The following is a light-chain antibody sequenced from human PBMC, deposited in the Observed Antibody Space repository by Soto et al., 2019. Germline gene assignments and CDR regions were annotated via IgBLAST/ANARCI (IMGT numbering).Light chain of an antibody. V-gene: IGKV1-39*01. CDR3: QQSYSTPPWT. CDR2: AAS. CDR1: QGISSY. Sequence: DIQMTQSPSSLSASVGDRVTITCRASQGISSYLNWYQQKPGKAPMLLIYAASSLQSGVPSRFSGSGSGTDFTLTISSLQPEDFATYYCQQSYSTPPWTFGQGTKVEIK. J-gene: IGKJ1*01.